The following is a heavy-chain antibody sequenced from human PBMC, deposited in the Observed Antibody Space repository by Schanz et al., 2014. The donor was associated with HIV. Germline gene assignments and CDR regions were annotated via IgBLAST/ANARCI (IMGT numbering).Heavy chain of an antibody. CDR3: TTAPIAVAGYYGMDV. CDR1: GFTFSTYS. Sequence: VQLVESGGGLVKPGGSLRLSCAASGFTFSTYSMNWVRQAPGKGLEWVSSISGSSTYIYYADLVKGRFTISRDDSINTLYLQMKSLKSEDTAAYYCTTAPIAVAGYYGMDVWGQGTTVTVSS. J-gene: IGHJ6*02. V-gene: IGHV3-21*03. CDR2: ISGSSTYI. D-gene: IGHD6-19*01.